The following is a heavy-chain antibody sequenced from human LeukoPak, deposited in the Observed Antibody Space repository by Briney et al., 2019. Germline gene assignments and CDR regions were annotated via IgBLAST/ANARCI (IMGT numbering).Heavy chain of an antibody. CDR2: ISAYDGNT. J-gene: IGHJ4*02. CDR3: ARVIAPDSSGYYYRGFDY. CDR1: GYTFTSYG. Sequence: ASVRVSCKASGYTFTSYGISWVRQAPGQGLEWMGWISAYDGNTKYAQKLQGRVTMTTDTSTTTAFMELRSLRFDDTAVYYCARVIAPDSSGYYYRGFDYWGQGTLVTVSS. V-gene: IGHV1-18*01. D-gene: IGHD3-22*01.